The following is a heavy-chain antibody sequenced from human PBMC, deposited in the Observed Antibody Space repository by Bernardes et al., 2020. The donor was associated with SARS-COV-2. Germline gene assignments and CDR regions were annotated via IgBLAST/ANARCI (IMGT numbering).Heavy chain of an antibody. V-gene: IGHV1-18*01. D-gene: IGHD6-19*01. CDR2: ISAYDGNT. Sequence: ASVKVSCKASGYSFNTYGISWVRQAPGQGLEWMGWISAYDGNTNYAQNFHGRVTMTTDTSTSTAYMELRSLRSDDTAVYYCARVSNGWYNDYWGQGTLVTVSS. J-gene: IGHJ4*02. CDR1: GYSFNTYG. CDR3: ARVSNGWYNDY.